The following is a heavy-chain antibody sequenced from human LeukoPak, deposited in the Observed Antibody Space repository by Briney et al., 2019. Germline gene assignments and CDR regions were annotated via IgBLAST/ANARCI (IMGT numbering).Heavy chain of an antibody. Sequence: PSETLSLTCTVSGGSISSGGYYWSWIRQHPGKGLEWIGYIYYSGSTYYNPSLKSRVTISVDTSKNQFSLKLSSVTAADTAVYYCARTTIAGSNGMDVWGQGTTVIVSS. CDR2: IYYSGST. V-gene: IGHV4-31*03. CDR3: ARTTIAGSNGMDV. J-gene: IGHJ6*02. D-gene: IGHD2-21*01. CDR1: GGSISSGGYY.